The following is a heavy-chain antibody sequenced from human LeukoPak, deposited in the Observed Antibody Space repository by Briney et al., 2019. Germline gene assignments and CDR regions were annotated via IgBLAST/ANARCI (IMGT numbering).Heavy chain of an antibody. Sequence: ASVKVSCKASGYTFTSYYMHWVRQAPGQGLEWMGIINPSGGSTSYAQKFQGRVTMTRDTSTSTVYMELSSLRSEDTAEYYCAREGEDTAMANWGQGTLVTVSS. CDR3: AREGEDTAMAN. J-gene: IGHJ4*02. CDR1: GYTFTSYY. V-gene: IGHV1-46*01. D-gene: IGHD5-18*01. CDR2: INPSGGST.